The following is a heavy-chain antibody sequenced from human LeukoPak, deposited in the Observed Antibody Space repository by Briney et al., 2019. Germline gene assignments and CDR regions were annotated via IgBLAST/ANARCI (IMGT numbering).Heavy chain of an antibody. CDR1: GFTFSSFA. D-gene: IGHD4-17*01. V-gene: IGHV3-23*01. CDR3: AKRGTSLRAVDH. J-gene: IGHJ4*02. Sequence: PGGSLRLSCAASGFTFSSFAMSWVRQAPGKGLEWVSAISTSGGSTCYADSVKGRFTISRDNSKNTLNLQMNSLRAEDTAVYYCAKRGTSLRAVDHWGQGTLVTVSS. CDR2: ISTSGGST.